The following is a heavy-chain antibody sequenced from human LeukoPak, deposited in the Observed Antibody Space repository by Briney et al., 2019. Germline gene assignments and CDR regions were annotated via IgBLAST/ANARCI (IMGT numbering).Heavy chain of an antibody. D-gene: IGHD2-21*02. CDR2: ISGSGSST. CDR3: AKGVVTATMIDY. CDR1: GFTFSSYG. Sequence: GGSLRLSCAASGFTFSSYGMSWVRQAPGKGLEWVSAISGSGSSTYYADSVKGRFTISRDNSKNTLYLQMNSLRAEDTAVYYCAKGVVTATMIDYWGQGTLVTVSS. J-gene: IGHJ4*02. V-gene: IGHV3-23*01.